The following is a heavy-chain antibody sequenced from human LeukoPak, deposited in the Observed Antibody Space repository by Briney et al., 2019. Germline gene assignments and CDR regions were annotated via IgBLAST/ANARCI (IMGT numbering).Heavy chain of an antibody. J-gene: IGHJ6*02. V-gene: IGHV3-74*01. CDR1: GFTFSNYA. CDR3: ARAREYYYYYGLDV. Sequence: PGGSLRLSCAASGFTFSNYAMSWVRQAPGKGLEWVSRISSDGSDISYADSVKGQFTISRDNAKNTLYLQMNSLRAEDAAVYYCARAREYYYYYGLDVWGQGTTVTVSS. D-gene: IGHD5-24*01. CDR2: ISSDGSDI.